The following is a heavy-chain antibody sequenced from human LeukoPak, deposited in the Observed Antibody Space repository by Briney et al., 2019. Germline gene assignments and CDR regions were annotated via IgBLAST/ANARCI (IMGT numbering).Heavy chain of an antibody. V-gene: IGHV5-51*01. J-gene: IGHJ5*02. Sequence: GESLKISCKGSGHSFTSYWIGWVRQMPGKGLEWMGIIYPGDSDTRYSPSFQGQVTISADKSISTAYLQWSSLKASDTAMYYCARRVFGVVISFDPWGQGTLVTVSS. D-gene: IGHD3-3*01. CDR2: IYPGDSDT. CDR1: GHSFTSYW. CDR3: ARRVFGVVISFDP.